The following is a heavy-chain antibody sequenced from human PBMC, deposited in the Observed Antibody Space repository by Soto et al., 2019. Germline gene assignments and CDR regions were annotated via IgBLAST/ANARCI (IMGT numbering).Heavy chain of an antibody. J-gene: IGHJ4*01. CDR3: AKGLPTVIVVVTHLDY. Sequence: PGGSLRLSCAASGFAFSNYAMSWVRQAPGKGLEWVSAISGSGGSTYYADSVKGRFTISRDNSKNTLSLQMNSLRAEDTAVYYCAKGLPTVIVVVTHLDYWGHGTLVTVSS. CDR2: ISGSGGST. D-gene: IGHD3-22*01. V-gene: IGHV3-23*01. CDR1: GFAFSNYA.